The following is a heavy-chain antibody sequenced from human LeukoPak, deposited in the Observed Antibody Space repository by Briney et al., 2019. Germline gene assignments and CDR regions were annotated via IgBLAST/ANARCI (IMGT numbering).Heavy chain of an antibody. Sequence: GGSLRLSCAASGFTFRSYWMHWVRQTPGKGLVWVSRINGDGSNTTYADSVKGRFTTSRDTAKNTLYLQTISLRADDTAVYYCARGSGSYSSDAFDIWGQGTMVTVSS. CDR3: ARGSGSYSSDAFDI. CDR2: INGDGSNT. V-gene: IGHV3-74*01. J-gene: IGHJ3*02. CDR1: GFTFRSYW. D-gene: IGHD3-10*01.